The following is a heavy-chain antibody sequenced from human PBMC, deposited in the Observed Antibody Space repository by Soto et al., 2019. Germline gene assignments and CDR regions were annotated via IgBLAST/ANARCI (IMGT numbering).Heavy chain of an antibody. V-gene: IGHV3-23*01. CDR1: GFTFSSYA. D-gene: IGHD6-13*01. CDR3: EKDLFLYSRSRYWELDY. Sequence: GGSLRLSCAASGFTFSSYAMSWVRQAPGKGLEWVSAISGSGGSTYYADSVKGRFTISRDNSKNTLYLQMNSLRAEDTDVYYCEKDLFLYSRSRYWELDYWCQAILVTGS. J-gene: IGHJ4*02. CDR2: ISGSGGST.